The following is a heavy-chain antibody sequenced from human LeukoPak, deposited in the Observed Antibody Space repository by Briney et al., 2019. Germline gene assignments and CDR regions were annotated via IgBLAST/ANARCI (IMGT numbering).Heavy chain of an antibody. D-gene: IGHD1-1*01. V-gene: IGHV3-23*01. Sequence: GGSLRLSCAASGFTFSDFAMNWVRQAPGKGLEWVSHIGGDYYPYYTDSVQGRFTVSRDDSKNTLSLQMNNLRLEDTAMYYCVKDAWPRNGVFDPFDIWGQGTMVTVSS. CDR2: IGGDYYP. J-gene: IGHJ3*02. CDR1: GFTFSDFA. CDR3: VKDAWPRNGVFDPFDI.